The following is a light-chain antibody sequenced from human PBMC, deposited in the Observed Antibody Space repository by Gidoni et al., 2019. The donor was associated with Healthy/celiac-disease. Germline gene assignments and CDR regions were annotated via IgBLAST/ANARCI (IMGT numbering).Light chain of an antibody. CDR1: QSVSSN. V-gene: IGKV3-15*01. Sequence: IVITHSPATLSVSPGERATLSCRASQSVSSNLAWYQQKPGQAPRLLIYGASTRATGIPARFSGSGSGTEFTLTISSLQSEDFAVYYCQQYNNWPRTFXQXTRLEIK. CDR3: QQYNNWPRT. CDR2: GAS. J-gene: IGKJ5*01.